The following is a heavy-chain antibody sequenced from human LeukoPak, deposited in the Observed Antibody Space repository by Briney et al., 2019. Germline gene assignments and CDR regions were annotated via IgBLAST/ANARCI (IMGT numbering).Heavy chain of an antibody. J-gene: IGHJ4*02. D-gene: IGHD5-24*01. CDR3: AKLLRCDY. CDR2: ITTSDGNT. Sequence: GGSLRLSCAASGFTFSSYTMSWVRQAPGKGLEWVSTITTSDGNTYYADSVEGRFTISRDNSKNTLYLQMNSLRADDTAVYYCAKLLRCDYWGQGTLVSVSS. CDR1: GFTFSSYT. V-gene: IGHV3-23*01.